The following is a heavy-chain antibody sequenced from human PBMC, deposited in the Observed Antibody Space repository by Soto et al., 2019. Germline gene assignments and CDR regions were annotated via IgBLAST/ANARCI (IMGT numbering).Heavy chain of an antibody. Sequence: QVQLVQSGAEVKKPGSSVKVSCKASGGTFGTYAISWVRQAPGQGLEWMGGIIPIFGAPNYAQKFQGTVTGAAEESTGAAYMELSSLRSEDTAVYYCARARYSSTWIPSYYSGLDVWGQGTTVTVSS. D-gene: IGHD6-13*01. CDR2: IIPIFGAP. J-gene: IGHJ6*02. CDR3: ARARYSSTWIPSYYSGLDV. CDR1: GGTFGTYA. V-gene: IGHV1-69*01.